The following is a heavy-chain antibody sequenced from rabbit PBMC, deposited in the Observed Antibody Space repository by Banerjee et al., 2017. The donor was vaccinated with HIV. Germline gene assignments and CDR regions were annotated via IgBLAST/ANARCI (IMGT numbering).Heavy chain of an antibody. J-gene: IGHJ4*01. V-gene: IGHV1S40*01. CDR1: CFPLRRSF. Sequence: LVPPFASLPLPCPASCFPLRRSFLCWVRQAPGKGPEWLACIASGDGSTYYASWAKGRFTISKISSTTVTLQMTSLTAADTATYFCARDVAGGADLAWNGWGP. CDR3: ARDVAGGADLAWNG. CDR2: IASGDGST. D-gene: IGHD4-2*01.